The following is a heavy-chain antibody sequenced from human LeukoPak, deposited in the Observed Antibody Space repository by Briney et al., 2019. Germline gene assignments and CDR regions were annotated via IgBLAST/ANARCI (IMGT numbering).Heavy chain of an antibody. D-gene: IGHD5-12*01. V-gene: IGHV1-18*01. CDR2: VNGYNGNT. Sequence: SVKLSCKSSVYTFTNCGISWVRQPPAQGLEWMGCVNGYNGNTNYSQKSQRRVTINTDTSPNAAHMELRSVRSDDTAVYYCARDCGYQCFFDYWGQGTLVTVSS. CDR1: VYTFTNCG. J-gene: IGHJ4*02. CDR3: ARDCGYQCFFDY.